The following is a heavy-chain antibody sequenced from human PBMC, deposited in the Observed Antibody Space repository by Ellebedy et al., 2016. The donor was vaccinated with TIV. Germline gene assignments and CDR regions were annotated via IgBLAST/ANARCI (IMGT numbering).Heavy chain of an antibody. Sequence: GGSLRLSCVASGFRFRSYWMSWVRQAPGKGLEWVANIYQDGSDQYYVDSVKGRFTISRDNANKSLFLQMNSLRVEDTAVYYCAGRGSYGDYAVQVNSWFDTWGQGTLVTVSS. D-gene: IGHD4-17*01. CDR1: GFRFRSYW. J-gene: IGHJ5*02. CDR2: IYQDGSDQ. CDR3: AGRGSYGDYAVQVNSWFDT. V-gene: IGHV3-7*01.